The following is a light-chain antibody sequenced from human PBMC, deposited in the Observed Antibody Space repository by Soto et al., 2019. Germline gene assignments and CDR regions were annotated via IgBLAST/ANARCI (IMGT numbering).Light chain of an antibody. Sequence: QAVVTQPPSVSAAPGQKVTISCSGSNSNIQNNYVSWYQQLPGTAPKVLIYDTYKRPSGIPDRFSASKSGTSATLDITGLQTGDEADYYCGTWDYSLSAVVFGGGTQLTVL. J-gene: IGLJ2*01. V-gene: IGLV1-51*01. CDR3: GTWDYSLSAVV. CDR1: NSNIQNNY. CDR2: DTY.